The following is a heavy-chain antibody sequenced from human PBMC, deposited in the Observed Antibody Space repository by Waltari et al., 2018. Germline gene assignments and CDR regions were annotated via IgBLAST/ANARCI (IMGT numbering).Heavy chain of an antibody. D-gene: IGHD6-19*01. J-gene: IGHJ5*02. CDR3: ARDRPWYSSGWLGWFDP. CDR2: INAGNGNT. V-gene: IGHV1-3*01. CDR1: GYTFTTYI. Sequence: QVQLVQSGAEVKKPGASVKVSCKASGYTFTTYIIHWVRQAPGQRLEWMGWINAGNGNTKDSQKFQGRVTIIRDTSASTAYMELSSLRSEDTAVYYCARDRPWYSSGWLGWFDPWGQGTLVTVSS.